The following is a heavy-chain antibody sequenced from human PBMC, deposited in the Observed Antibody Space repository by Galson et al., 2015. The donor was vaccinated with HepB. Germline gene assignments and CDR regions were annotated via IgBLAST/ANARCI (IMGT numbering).Heavy chain of an antibody. Sequence: SLRLSCAASGFTFSTYTMNWVRQAPGKGLEWLSYINSGSSPIYYADSVKGRFTVARDNAKNSLYLQMNSLRADDTAVYYCARLGAATGAYWYFDLWGRGALVTVSS. J-gene: IGHJ2*01. V-gene: IGHV3-48*04. CDR2: INSGSSPI. CDR1: GFTFSTYT. D-gene: IGHD3-16*01. CDR3: ARLGAATGAYWYFDL.